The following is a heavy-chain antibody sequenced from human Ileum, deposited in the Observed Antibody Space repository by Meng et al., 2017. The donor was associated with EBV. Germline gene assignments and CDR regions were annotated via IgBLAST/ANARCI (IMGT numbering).Heavy chain of an antibody. Sequence: KPGASWMFPWKASLLSCVCYGMRWVRHGPGQGLESVGWITSYNTLNYDQKFKYRVTMTTDTSMSTASLEYRSPRSDGTAVYFCSRRGYSGYCYSGTCYDDDYWGQGTLVTVSS. CDR1: LLSCVCYG. J-gene: IGHJ4*02. CDR2: ITSYNTL. V-gene: IGHV1-18*01. D-gene: IGHD5-12*01. CDR3: SRRGYSGYCYSGTCYDDDY.